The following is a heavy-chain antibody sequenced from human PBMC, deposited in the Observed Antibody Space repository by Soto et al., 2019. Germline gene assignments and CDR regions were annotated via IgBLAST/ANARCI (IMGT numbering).Heavy chain of an antibody. V-gene: IGHV3-23*01. CDR1: GFTFSSYA. CDR3: AKDQSTLVWQQLVTLVSRIMLLGGMDV. D-gene: IGHD6-13*01. Sequence: PGGSLRISCAASGFTFSSYAMSWVRQAPGKGLEWVSAISGSGGSTYYADSVKGRFTISRDNSKNTLYLQMNSLRAEDTAVYYCAKDQSTLVWQQLVTLVSRIMLLGGMDVWGQGTTVTVSS. J-gene: IGHJ6*02. CDR2: ISGSGGST.